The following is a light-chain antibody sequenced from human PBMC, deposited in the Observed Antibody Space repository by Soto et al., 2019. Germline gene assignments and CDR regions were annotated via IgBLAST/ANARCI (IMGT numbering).Light chain of an antibody. CDR2: LGS. J-gene: IGKJ2*01. CDR1: QSLLHSDGYNY. CDR3: MQVRKAPRT. V-gene: IGKV2-28*01. Sequence: IVMTQSPLSLPVTPGEPASMSCRSSQSLLHSDGYNYLDWYLQKPGQSPQLLNYLGSNRASGVPDRFSGSGSGTDFTLKISRVEAEDVGVCYCMQVRKAPRTFGQGTKLEIK.